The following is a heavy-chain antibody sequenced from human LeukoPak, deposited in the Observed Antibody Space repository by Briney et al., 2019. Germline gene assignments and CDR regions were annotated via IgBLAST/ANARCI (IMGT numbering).Heavy chain of an antibody. J-gene: IGHJ4*02. Sequence: GGSLRLPCAASGFTFSSYGMHWVRQAPGKGLEWVAVIWYDGSNKYYADSVKGRFTISRDNSKNTLYLQMNSLRAEDTAVYYCARDGILWFGEPPYYFDYWGQGTLVTVSS. D-gene: IGHD3-10*01. CDR1: GFTFSSYG. CDR2: IWYDGSNK. CDR3: ARDGILWFGEPPYYFDY. V-gene: IGHV3-33*01.